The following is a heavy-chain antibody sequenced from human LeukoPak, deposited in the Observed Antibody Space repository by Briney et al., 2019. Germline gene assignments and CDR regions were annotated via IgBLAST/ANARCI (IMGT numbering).Heavy chain of an antibody. D-gene: IGHD2-2*01. CDR1: GFTFSSSA. CDR3: AKDPYCSSTRCFSYNWFDP. V-gene: IGHV3-23*01. CDR2: ISGSGGST. J-gene: IGHJ5*02. Sequence: PGGSLRLSCAASGFTFSSSAMSWVRQAPGKGLEWVSAISGSGGSTDYADSVKGRFTISRDNSKNTLYLQMNSLRAEDTAVYYCAKDPYCSSTRCFSYNWFDPWGQGTLVTVSS.